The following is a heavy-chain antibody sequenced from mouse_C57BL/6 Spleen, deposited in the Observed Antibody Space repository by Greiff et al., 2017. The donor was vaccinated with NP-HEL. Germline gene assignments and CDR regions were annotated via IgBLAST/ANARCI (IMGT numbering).Heavy chain of an antibody. CDR3: ARDMGYSYVDY. CDR2: ISYDGSN. CDR1: GYSITSGYY. V-gene: IGHV3-6*01. Sequence: EVKLQESGPGLVKPSQSLSLTCSVTGYSITSGYYWNWIRQFPGNKLEWVGYISYDGSNNYNPSLKNRISITRDTSKNQFFLKLNSVTTEDTATYYCARDMGYSYVDYWGQGTTLTVSA. J-gene: IGHJ2*01. D-gene: IGHD1-1*02.